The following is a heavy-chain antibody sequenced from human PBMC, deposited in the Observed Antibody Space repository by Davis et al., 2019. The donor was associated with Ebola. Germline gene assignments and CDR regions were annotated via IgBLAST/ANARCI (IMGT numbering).Heavy chain of an antibody. CDR2: ISSSSSTI. CDR1: GFTFSSYA. V-gene: IGHV3-48*01. D-gene: IGHD6-13*01. Sequence: GGSLRLSCAASGFTFSSYAMHWVRQAPGKGLEWVSYISSSSSTIYYADSVKGRFTISRDNAKNSLYLQMNSLRAEDTAVYYCAREMYSSSPHYYYYYGMDVWGQGTTVTVSS. J-gene: IGHJ6*02. CDR3: AREMYSSSPHYYYYYGMDV.